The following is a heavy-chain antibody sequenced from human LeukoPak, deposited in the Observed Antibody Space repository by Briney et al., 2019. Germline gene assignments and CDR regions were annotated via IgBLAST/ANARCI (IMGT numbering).Heavy chain of an antibody. Sequence: GESLKISCKGSGYTFSNYWIGWVRQMPGKGLEWMGIIYPGDSDTRYSPSFQGQVTISADKSISTAYLQWRSLKASDSAMYYCVSSTKYSGSYCPFDYWGQGTRVTVSS. CDR1: GYTFSNYW. CDR2: IYPGDSDT. CDR3: VSSTKYSGSYCPFDY. D-gene: IGHD1-26*01. J-gene: IGHJ4*02. V-gene: IGHV5-51*01.